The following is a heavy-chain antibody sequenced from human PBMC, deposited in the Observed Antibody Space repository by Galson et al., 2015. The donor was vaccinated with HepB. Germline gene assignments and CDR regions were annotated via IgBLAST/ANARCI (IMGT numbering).Heavy chain of an antibody. V-gene: IGHV3-21*01. D-gene: IGHD3-3*01. J-gene: IGHJ6*02. CDR3: ARDLSTPDFWSGYLNYYYYYGMDV. CDR1: GFTFSSYS. CDR2: ISSSSSYI. Sequence: SLRLSCAASGFTFSSYSMNWVRQAPGKGLEWVSSISSSSSYIYYADSVKGRFTISRDNAKNSLYLQMNSLRAEDTAVYYCARDLSTPDFWSGYLNYYYYYGMDVWGQGTTVTVSS.